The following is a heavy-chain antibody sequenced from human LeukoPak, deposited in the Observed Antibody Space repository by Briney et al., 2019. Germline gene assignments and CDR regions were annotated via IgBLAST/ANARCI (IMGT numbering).Heavy chain of an antibody. CDR3: AREKTGIVGVAVDY. J-gene: IGHJ4*02. CDR1: GGSISSSNYY. Sequence: PSETLSLTCTVSGGSISSSNYYWGWIRQPPGKGLEWIGSIYYSGTTYYSSSLKSRVIISVDTSKNQFSLKLSSVTATDTAVYYCAREKTGIVGVAVDYWGQGTLVTVSS. V-gene: IGHV4-39*02. CDR2: IYYSGTT. D-gene: IGHD1-26*01.